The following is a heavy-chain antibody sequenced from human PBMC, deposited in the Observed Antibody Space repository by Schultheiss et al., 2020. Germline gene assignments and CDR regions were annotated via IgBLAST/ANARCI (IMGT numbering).Heavy chain of an antibody. CDR3: AIAPYSSGWYPFDY. CDR1: GGSISSYY. V-gene: IGHV4-59*01. D-gene: IGHD6-19*01. Sequence: LETLSLTCTVSGGSISSYYWSWIRQPPGKGLEWIGEINHSGSTNYNPSLKSRVTISVDTSKSQFTLRLSSVTAADTAVYYCAIAPYSSGWYPFDYWGQGTLVTVSS. J-gene: IGHJ4*02. CDR2: INHSGST.